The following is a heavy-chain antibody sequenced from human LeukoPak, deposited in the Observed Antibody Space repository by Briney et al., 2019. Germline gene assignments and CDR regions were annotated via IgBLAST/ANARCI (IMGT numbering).Heavy chain of an antibody. V-gene: IGHV4-61*02. J-gene: IGHJ6*03. Sequence: SETLSLTCTVSNASISSDTYFWSWLRQPAGKGLQWIGRMSSTGRSDYNSSLKSRVTISIDTSKNQFSLKVTSVTAADTAVYYCAKAPPKEHDFWSGYYNYMDVWGKGTTVTVSS. CDR1: NASISSDTYF. D-gene: IGHD3-3*01. CDR3: AKAPPKEHDFWSGYYNYMDV. CDR2: MSSTGRS.